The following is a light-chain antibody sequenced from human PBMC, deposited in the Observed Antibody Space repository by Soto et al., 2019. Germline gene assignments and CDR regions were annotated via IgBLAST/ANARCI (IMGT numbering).Light chain of an antibody. J-gene: IGKJ1*01. V-gene: IGKV1-5*03. CDR1: QSISSW. CDR3: QQYNKWPWT. Sequence: DIQMTQSPSTLSASVGDRVTITCRASQSISSWLAWYQQIPGKVPKLLIYKASSLESGVPSRFSGSGSGTDFTLTISSLEPEDFAVYYCQQYNKWPWTFGQGTKVDI. CDR2: KAS.